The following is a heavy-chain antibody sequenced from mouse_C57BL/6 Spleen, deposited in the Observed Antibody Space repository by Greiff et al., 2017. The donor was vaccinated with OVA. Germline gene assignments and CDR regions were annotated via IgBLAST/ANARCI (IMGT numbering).Heavy chain of an antibody. J-gene: IGHJ3*01. CDR1: GYTFTDYE. CDR3: TRGRGDGYYEGFAY. CDR2: IDPETGGT. V-gene: IGHV1-15*01. D-gene: IGHD2-3*01. Sequence: VQLQQSGAELVRPGASVTLSCKASGYTFTDYEMHWVKQTPVHGLEWIGAIDPETGGTAYNQKFKGKAILTADKSSSTAYMELRSLTSEDSAVYYCTRGRGDGYYEGFAYWGQGTLVTVSA.